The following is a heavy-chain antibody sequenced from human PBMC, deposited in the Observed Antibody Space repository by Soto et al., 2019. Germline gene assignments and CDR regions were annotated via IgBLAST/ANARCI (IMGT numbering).Heavy chain of an antibody. CDR2: INGGDGSP. D-gene: IGHD3-16*01. J-gene: IGHJ4*02. CDR1: GFTFSSYA. V-gene: IGHV3-23*01. Sequence: GGSLRLSCVASGFTFSSYAMTWVRQAPGKGLEWVSAINGGDGSPSYADSVKGRFTISRDNSKNTLYLHMNSLRADDTAAYYCAKWHTYNYDSLAFSGFDCWGQGTQVTVSS. CDR3: AKWHTYNYDSLAFSGFDC.